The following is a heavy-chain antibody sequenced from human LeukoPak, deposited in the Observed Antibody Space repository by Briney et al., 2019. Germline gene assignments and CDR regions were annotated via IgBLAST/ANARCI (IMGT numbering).Heavy chain of an antibody. D-gene: IGHD3-3*01. CDR3: ARYYDFWSGLNGMDV. J-gene: IGHJ6*02. Sequence: GGSLRLSCAASGFTFSSYSMNWVRQAPGKGLEWVSSISSSSSYIYYADSVKGRFTISRDNAKNSLYLQMNSLRAEDTAVYYCARYYDFWSGLNGMDVWGQGTTVTVSS. CDR2: ISSSSSYI. V-gene: IGHV3-21*01. CDR1: GFTFSSYS.